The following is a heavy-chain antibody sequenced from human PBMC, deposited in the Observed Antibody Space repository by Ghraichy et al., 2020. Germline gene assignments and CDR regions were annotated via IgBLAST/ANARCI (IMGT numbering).Heavy chain of an antibody. CDR3: VTGESSTSWGYFDY. D-gene: IGHD3-16*01. CDR2: IDTDGSST. CDR1: TFTFSSHW. Sequence: TLSLTCAVSTFTFSSHWMHWVRQAPGKGLVWVSRIDTDGSSTTYADSVKGRFTISRDNAKNTLHLQMSSLRAEDTAVYYCVTGESSTSWGYFDYWGQGTLVTVSS. J-gene: IGHJ4*02. V-gene: IGHV3-74*01.